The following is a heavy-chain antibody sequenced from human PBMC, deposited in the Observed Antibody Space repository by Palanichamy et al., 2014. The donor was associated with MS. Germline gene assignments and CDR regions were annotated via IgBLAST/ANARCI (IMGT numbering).Heavy chain of an antibody. D-gene: IGHD5-18*01. V-gene: IGHV1-18*01. J-gene: IGHJ6*02. CDR1: GHTFIEYG. CDR3: ARGWDNSYGYGYGLDG. Sequence: QVQLVQSGAEVKKPGASVKVSCKTSGHTFIEYGVSWVRQAPGQGLEWMGFIPAYSGSTSGTISAQRFQGRLIMTIDRFTTTAYMELRNLTSDDTAVYYCARGWDNSYGYGYGLDGWGQGTTVIVSS. CDR2: IPAYSGSTSGT.